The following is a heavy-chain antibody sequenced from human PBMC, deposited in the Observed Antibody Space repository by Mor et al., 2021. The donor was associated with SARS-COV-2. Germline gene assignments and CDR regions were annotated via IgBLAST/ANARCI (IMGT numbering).Heavy chain of an antibody. D-gene: IGHD2-2*01. CDR2: GGT. CDR3: ARGPLTSTHDFDY. J-gene: IGHJ4*02. V-gene: IGHV4-34*01. Sequence: GGTNYNPSFKSRITISRDTSKNQLSLNLNSVTAADTAMYYCARGPLTSTHDFDYWGQGVLVTVSS.